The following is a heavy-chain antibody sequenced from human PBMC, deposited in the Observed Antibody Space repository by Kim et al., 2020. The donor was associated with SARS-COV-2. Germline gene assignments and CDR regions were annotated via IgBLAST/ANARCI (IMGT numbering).Heavy chain of an antibody. V-gene: IGHV3-30*18. J-gene: IGHJ4*02. CDR1: GFTFSSYG. Sequence: GGSLRLSCAASGFTFSSYGMHWVRQAPGKGLEWVAVISYDGSNKYYADSVKGRFTISRDNSKNTLYLQMNSLRAEDTAVYYCAKPAYSSGWYGENWGQGTLVTVSS. CDR2: ISYDGSNK. CDR3: AKPAYSSGWYGEN. D-gene: IGHD6-19*01.